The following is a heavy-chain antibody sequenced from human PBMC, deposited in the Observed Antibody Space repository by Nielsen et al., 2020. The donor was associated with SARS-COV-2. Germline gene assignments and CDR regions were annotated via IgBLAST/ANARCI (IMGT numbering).Heavy chain of an antibody. CDR2: ISSSSSYM. CDR3: AREKQYQLLWVSYYGMDV. D-gene: IGHD2-2*01. V-gene: IGHV3-21*01. J-gene: IGHJ6*02. Sequence: WIHQPPGKGLEWVSSISSSSSYMYYADSVKGRFTISRDNAKNSLYLQMNSLRAEDTAVYYCAREKQYQLLWVSYYGMDVWGQGTTVTVSS.